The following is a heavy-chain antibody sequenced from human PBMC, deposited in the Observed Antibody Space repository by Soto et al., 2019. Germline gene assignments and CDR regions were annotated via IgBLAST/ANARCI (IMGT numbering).Heavy chain of an antibody. J-gene: IGHJ3*01. CDR1: GYKFTTFW. CDR3: ARPASGGSRDAFDV. Sequence: PGESLKISCKASGYKFTTFWLNWVRQTPGKGLEWLGRIDPTDSFTNYSPPFDGHVTISVDRSISTACLQWNSLQASDTAIYYCARPASGGSRDAFDVWGQGTTVTVSS. CDR2: IDPTDSFT. D-gene: IGHD2-15*01. V-gene: IGHV5-10-1*01.